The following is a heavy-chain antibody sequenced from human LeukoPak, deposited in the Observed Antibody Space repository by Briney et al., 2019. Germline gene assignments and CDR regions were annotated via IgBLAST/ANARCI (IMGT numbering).Heavy chain of an antibody. CDR1: EFTFSSYS. D-gene: IGHD3-9*01. V-gene: IGHV3-21*01. CDR2: ISSSSSYI. Sequence: GGSLRLSCAASEFTFSSYSMNWVRQAPGKGLEWVSSISSSSSYIYYADSVKGRFTISRDNAKNSLYLQMNSLRAEDTAVYYCARSLFWDILAPGAFDIWGQGTMVTVSS. J-gene: IGHJ3*02. CDR3: ARSLFWDILAPGAFDI.